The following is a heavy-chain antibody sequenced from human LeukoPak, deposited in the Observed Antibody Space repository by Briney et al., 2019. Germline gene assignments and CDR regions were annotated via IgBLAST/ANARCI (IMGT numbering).Heavy chain of an antibody. Sequence: GGSLRLSCAASEFTFDDYGMSWIRQAPGKGLEWVSYISSSGSTIYYADSVKGRFTISRDNAKNSLYLQMNSLRAEDTAVYYCARDVRDSSSWHYYYYYMDVWGKGTTVTVSS. J-gene: IGHJ6*03. CDR3: ARDVRDSSSWHYYYYYMDV. V-gene: IGHV3-11*04. CDR2: ISSSGSTI. D-gene: IGHD6-13*01. CDR1: EFTFDDYG.